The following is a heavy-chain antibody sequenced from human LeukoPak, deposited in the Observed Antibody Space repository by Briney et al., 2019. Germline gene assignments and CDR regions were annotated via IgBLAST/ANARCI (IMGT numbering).Heavy chain of an antibody. V-gene: IGHV4-38-2*02. CDR1: GYSISSGYY. CDR3: ARVFLVPYYFDY. D-gene: IGHD1-26*01. J-gene: IGHJ4*02. CDR2: IYHSGST. Sequence: SETLSLTCTVSGYSISSGYYWGWIRQPPGKGLEWNGSIYHSGSTYYNPSLKSRVTISVDTSKNQFSLKLTSVTAADTAVYYCARVFLVPYYFDYWGQGTLVTVSS.